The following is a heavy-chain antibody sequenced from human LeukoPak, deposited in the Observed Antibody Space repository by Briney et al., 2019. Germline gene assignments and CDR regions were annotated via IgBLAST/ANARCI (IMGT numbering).Heavy chain of an antibody. CDR2: IYYSGST. Sequence: PSETLSLTCTVSGGSISSYYWSWIRQPPGKGLEWIGYIYYSGSTNYNPSLKSRVAISVDTSKNQFSLKLSSVTAADTAVYYCARAFVATFDYWGQGTLVTVSS. V-gene: IGHV4-59*01. J-gene: IGHJ4*02. CDR1: GGSISSYY. CDR3: ARAFVATFDY. D-gene: IGHD1-1*01.